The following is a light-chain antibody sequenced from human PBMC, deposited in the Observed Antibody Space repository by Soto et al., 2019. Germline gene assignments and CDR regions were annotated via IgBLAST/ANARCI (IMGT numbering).Light chain of an antibody. CDR3: LAWDRSTYV. V-gene: IGLV3-1*01. CDR2: QDT. J-gene: IGLJ1*01. CDR1: TLGDKY. Sequence: SYELTQPPSVSVSPGQTASITCSGDTLGDKYACWYQQKPGQSPVLVIYQDTKRPSGNPERFSGSNSGNTATLTISGTQAMDEAAYYCLAWDRSTYVFGTGTKLTVL.